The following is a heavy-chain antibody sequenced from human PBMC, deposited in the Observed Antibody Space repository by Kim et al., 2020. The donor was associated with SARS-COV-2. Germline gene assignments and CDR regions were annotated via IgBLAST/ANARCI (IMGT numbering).Heavy chain of an antibody. Sequence: GGSLRLSCAASGFTFSSCAIHWVRQAPGKGLEWVAVISYDGSKKNYADSVKGRFTISRDNSKNTLYLQMNSLRAEDTALYYVARDPWSRLRGLTYSYYGMDVWGQGTTVTVSS. CDR1: GFTFSSCA. CDR3: ARDPWSRLRGLTYSYYGMDV. D-gene: IGHD2-15*01. V-gene: IGHV3-30-3*01. CDR2: ISYDGSKK. J-gene: IGHJ6*02.